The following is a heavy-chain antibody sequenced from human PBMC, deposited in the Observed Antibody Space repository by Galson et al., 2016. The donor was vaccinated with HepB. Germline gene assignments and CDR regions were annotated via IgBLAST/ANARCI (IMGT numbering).Heavy chain of an antibody. Sequence: SLRLSCAASGFIFSNYALHWVRQAPGKGLEWMAVISYDGSTKYYAESVEGRFTISRDNSKNTLYLQMNGLRAEDTALYYCAIDLRVPADYGSGSYWGQGTLVTVSS. CDR1: GFIFSNYA. D-gene: IGHD3-10*01. CDR3: AIDLRVPADYGSGSY. CDR2: ISYDGSTK. J-gene: IGHJ4*02. V-gene: IGHV3-30*04.